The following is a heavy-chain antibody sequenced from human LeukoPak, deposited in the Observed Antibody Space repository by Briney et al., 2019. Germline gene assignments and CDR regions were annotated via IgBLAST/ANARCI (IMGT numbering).Heavy chain of an antibody. J-gene: IGHJ4*02. Sequence: GRSLRLSCAASGFTFHDYAMHWVRQAPGKGLEWVSGISWNSGSIGYADSVKGRFTISRDNAKNSLYLQMNSLKPEDMALYYCAKGLYSSSSGGFDYWGQGTLVTVSS. CDR3: AKGLYSSSSGGFDY. D-gene: IGHD6-6*01. CDR2: ISWNSGSI. V-gene: IGHV3-9*03. CDR1: GFTFHDYA.